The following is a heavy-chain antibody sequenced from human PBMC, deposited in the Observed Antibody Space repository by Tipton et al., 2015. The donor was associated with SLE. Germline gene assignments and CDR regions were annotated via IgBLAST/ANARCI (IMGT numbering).Heavy chain of an antibody. V-gene: IGHV3-23*04. Sequence: QLVQSGGGLVKPGRSLRLSCTGSGSTFGDYAINWVRQAPGKGLEWVSSITGSGETTYYVDSVKGRFTISRDNSRNTMYLHMNSLRAEDTAVYFCARPFRGEEFDYWGQGTLVTVSS. D-gene: IGHD3-10*01. CDR1: GSTFGDYA. CDR3: ARPFRGEEFDY. J-gene: IGHJ4*02. CDR2: ITGSGETT.